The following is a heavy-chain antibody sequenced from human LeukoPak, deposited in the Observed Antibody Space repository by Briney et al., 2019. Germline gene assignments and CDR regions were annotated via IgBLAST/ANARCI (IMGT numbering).Heavy chain of an antibody. D-gene: IGHD6-13*01. Sequence: GGSLRLSCAASGFTFSNYWMSWVRQAPGKGLEWVANIKQGGSEKYYVDSVKGRFTISRDNAKNSLYLQMNSLRADDTAVYYCARVRGSWCLDCWGQGTLVTVSS. CDR2: IKQGGSEK. CDR3: ARVRGSWCLDC. CDR1: GFTFSNYW. J-gene: IGHJ4*02. V-gene: IGHV3-7*01.